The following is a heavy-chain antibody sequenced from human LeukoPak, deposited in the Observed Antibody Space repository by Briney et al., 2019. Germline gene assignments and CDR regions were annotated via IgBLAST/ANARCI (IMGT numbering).Heavy chain of an antibody. CDR3: AKRRQVLYHFDN. CDR2: IYYSGST. CDR1: GGTISSGVHY. J-gene: IGHJ4*02. V-gene: IGHV4-31*03. Sequence: PSETLSLTCTISGGTISSGVHYWSWIRQHPGKGLEWIGYIYYSGSTYYNPSLKSRLTISIDTSKNQFSLKLTSVTAADTAVYYCAKRRQVLYHFDNWGQGVLVTVSS. D-gene: IGHD4/OR15-4a*01.